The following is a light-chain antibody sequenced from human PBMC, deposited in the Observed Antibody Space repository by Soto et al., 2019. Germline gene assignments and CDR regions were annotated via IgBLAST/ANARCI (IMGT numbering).Light chain of an antibody. V-gene: IGLV2-23*01. CDR3: CSYAGSKV. Sequence: QSVLTQPASVSGSPGQSITISCTGTSSDVGSYNLVSWYQQHPGKAPNLMIYEGSKRPSGVSNRFSGSKSGNTASLTIAGLQAEDEADYYCCSYAGSKVFGTGTKLTVL. J-gene: IGLJ1*01. CDR2: EGS. CDR1: SSDVGSYNL.